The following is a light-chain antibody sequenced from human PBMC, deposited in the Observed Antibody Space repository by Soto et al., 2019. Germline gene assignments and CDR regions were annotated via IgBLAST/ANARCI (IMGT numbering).Light chain of an antibody. CDR1: HSVGSN. J-gene: IGKJ3*01. V-gene: IGKV3-15*01. CDR2: GAS. Sequence: EIVMTQSPATLSVYPGERATLSCRASHSVGSNLAWFQQTPGQAPRLLIYGASNRATAIPDRFSGSGSETEVTLTISSLQSEDVAVNYCQQYNNWPPFTFGPGTKVDS. CDR3: QQYNNWPPFT.